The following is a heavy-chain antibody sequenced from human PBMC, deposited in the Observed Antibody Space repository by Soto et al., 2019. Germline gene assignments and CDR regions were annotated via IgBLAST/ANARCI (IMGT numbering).Heavy chain of an antibody. Sequence: GGSLRLSCAASGFTFRTYGMHWVRQAPGKGLEWVAIFWYDGSNKYYAESVKGRFTISRDNSKNTLYLQMNSLRAEDTAVYYYARDGTFGAKGGSLDIWGQGTMVTVS. CDR1: GFTFRTYG. CDR2: FWYDGSNK. J-gene: IGHJ3*02. D-gene: IGHD3-16*01. CDR3: ARDGTFGAKGGSLDI. V-gene: IGHV3-33*01.